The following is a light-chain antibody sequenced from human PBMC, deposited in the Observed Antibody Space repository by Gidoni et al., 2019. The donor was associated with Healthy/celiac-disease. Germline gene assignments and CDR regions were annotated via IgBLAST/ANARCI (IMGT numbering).Light chain of an antibody. Sequence: IVMTQSPATLSVSPGERATLSCRVSQSVSSNLAWYQQKPGQAPRLLIYGASTRATGIPARFSGSGSGTEFTLTISSLQSEDFAVYYCQHSTTFXGXTKVEIK. CDR3: QHSTT. CDR1: QSVSSN. J-gene: IGKJ4*01. V-gene: IGKV3-15*01. CDR2: GAS.